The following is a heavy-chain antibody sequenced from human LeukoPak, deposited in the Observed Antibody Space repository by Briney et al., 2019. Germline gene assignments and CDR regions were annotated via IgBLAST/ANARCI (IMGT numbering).Heavy chain of an antibody. J-gene: IGHJ4*02. Sequence: SGPALVKPTQPLTLTCTFSGFSLSTSGMCVSWIRQPPGKALEWLARIDWDDDKYYSTSLKTRLTISKDTSKNQVVLTMTNMDPVDTATYYCARMGYDILTGYPTHYYFDYWGQGTLVTVSS. V-gene: IGHV2-70*11. CDR3: ARMGYDILTGYPTHYYFDY. CDR1: GFSLSTSGMC. CDR2: IDWDDDK. D-gene: IGHD3-9*01.